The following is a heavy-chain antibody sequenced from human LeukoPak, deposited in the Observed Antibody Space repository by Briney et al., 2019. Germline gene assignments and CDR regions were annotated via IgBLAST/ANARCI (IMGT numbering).Heavy chain of an antibody. CDR1: GYTFTDYN. D-gene: IGHD6-19*01. Sequence: ASVKVSCKASGYTFTDYNMYWVRQAPGQGLEWMGMIDPSGGTTTYAQQFQGRATMTTDTFTSTAYMELRSLRSDDTAMYYCARHSGRGWPEEDLDLWGRGTLVIVSS. J-gene: IGHJ2*01. CDR3: ARHSGRGWPEEDLDL. V-gene: IGHV1-46*01. CDR2: IDPSGGTT.